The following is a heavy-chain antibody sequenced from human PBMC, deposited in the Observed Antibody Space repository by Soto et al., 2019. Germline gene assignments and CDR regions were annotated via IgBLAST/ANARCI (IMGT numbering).Heavy chain of an antibody. Sequence: GGSLRLSCAASGFTFSSYGMHWVRQAPGKGLEWVAVIWYDGSNKYYADSVKGRFTISRDNSKNTLYLQMNSLRAEDTAVYYCARDGGLGYCSGGSCYPVGGFLDYWGQGTLVTVSS. CDR2: IWYDGSNK. CDR1: GFTFSSYG. V-gene: IGHV3-33*01. J-gene: IGHJ4*02. D-gene: IGHD2-15*01. CDR3: ARDGGLGYCSGGSCYPVGGFLDY.